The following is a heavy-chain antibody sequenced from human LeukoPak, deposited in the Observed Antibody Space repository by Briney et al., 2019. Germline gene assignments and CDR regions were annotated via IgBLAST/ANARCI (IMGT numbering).Heavy chain of an antibody. D-gene: IGHD3-3*01. V-gene: IGHV4-34*01. Sequence: SETLSLTCAVYGGSFSGYYWSWIRQPPGKGLEWIGEINHSGSTNYNPSLKSRVTISVDTSKNQFSLKLSSVTAAGTAVYYCARGRLGRTYYDFWSGYGDYWGQGTLVTVSS. J-gene: IGHJ4*02. CDR1: GGSFSGYY. CDR2: INHSGST. CDR3: ARGRLGRTYYDFWSGYGDY.